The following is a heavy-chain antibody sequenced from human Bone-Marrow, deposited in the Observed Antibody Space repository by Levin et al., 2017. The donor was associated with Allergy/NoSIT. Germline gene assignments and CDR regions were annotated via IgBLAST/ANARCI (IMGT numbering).Heavy chain of an antibody. CDR3: ADYNSFSMIVNH. Sequence: GESLKISCTMSGLSFSTYGIHWVRQAPGKGLEWVAVIWNDGTNRYYADSVEGRFIISTDGSKKTLNLEMSSLRVEDTAVYYCADYNSFSMIVNHWGQGTLVTVSS. V-gene: IGHV3-33*01. CDR2: IWNDGTNR. CDR1: GLSFSTYG. J-gene: IGHJ4*02. D-gene: IGHD3-22*01.